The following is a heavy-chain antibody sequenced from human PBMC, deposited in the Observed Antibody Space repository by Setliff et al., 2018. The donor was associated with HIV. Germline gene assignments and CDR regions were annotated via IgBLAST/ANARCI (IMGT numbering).Heavy chain of an antibody. CDR2: INHSGST. CDR1: GGSFSSYY. V-gene: IGHV4-34*01. Sequence: SETLSLTCAVYGGSFSSYYWSWIRQPPGKGLEWIGEINHSGSTNYNPSLKSRVTISVDTSKNQFSLNLISVTAADTAVYYCVRTYNDLENYYHHYYYMDVWGKGTTVTVSS. J-gene: IGHJ6*03. CDR3: VRTYNDLENYYHHYYYMDV. D-gene: IGHD1-1*01.